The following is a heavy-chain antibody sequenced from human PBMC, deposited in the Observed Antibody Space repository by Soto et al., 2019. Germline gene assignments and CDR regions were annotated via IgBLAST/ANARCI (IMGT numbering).Heavy chain of an antibody. CDR3: ARRGQCFGDYYTGPSAFDI. D-gene: IGHD3-10*01. CDR2: TIPVFNTA. V-gene: IGHV1-69*06. Sequence: QVQLEQSGAEVKKPGSSVKVSCKASGGTLSDHGVAWLRQAPGQGLEWMGGTIPVFNTAKYAQKFQGRVTVTADKFQKLTFMEMDRLRSEEPAFFFCARRGQCFGDYYTGPSAFDIWGQGTMVIVSS. CDR1: GGTLSDHG. J-gene: IGHJ3*02.